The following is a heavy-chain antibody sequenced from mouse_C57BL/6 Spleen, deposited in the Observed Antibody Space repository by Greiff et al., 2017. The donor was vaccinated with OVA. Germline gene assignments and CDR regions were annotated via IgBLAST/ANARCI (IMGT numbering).Heavy chain of an antibody. CDR2: IWTGGGT. J-gene: IGHJ4*01. Sequence: VKLQESGPGLVAPSQSLSITCTVSGFSLTSYAISWVRQPPGKGLEWLGVIWTGGGTNYNSALKSRLSISKDNSKSQVFLKMNSLQTDDTARYYCARENYGSSYVAMDYWGQGTSVTVSS. CDR1: GFSLTSYA. CDR3: ARENYGSSYVAMDY. D-gene: IGHD1-1*01. V-gene: IGHV2-9-1*01.